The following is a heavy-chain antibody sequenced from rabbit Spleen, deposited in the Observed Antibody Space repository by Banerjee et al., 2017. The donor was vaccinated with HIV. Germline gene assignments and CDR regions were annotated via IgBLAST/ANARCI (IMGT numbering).Heavy chain of an antibody. CDR3: ARNYVNVFDP. CDR2: IDTGDGGT. Sequence: QQQLEESGGGLVKPGGTLTLTCTASGFSFSSIYWICWVRQAPGKGLEWIACIDTGDGGTYYANWAKGRFTISKTSSTTVTLQMTSLTAADTATYFCARNYVNVFDPWGQGTLVTVS. V-gene: IGHV1S45*01. J-gene: IGHJ2*01. D-gene: IGHD1-1*01. CDR1: GFSFSSIYW.